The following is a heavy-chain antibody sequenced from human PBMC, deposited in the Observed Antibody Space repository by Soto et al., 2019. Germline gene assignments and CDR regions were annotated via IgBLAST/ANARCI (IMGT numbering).Heavy chain of an antibody. J-gene: IGHJ4*02. Sequence: PGGSLRLSCAASGFTFSTYALSWVRQAPGKGLEWVSAISANGQGIYYADSVRGRFTISRDNSTNTIFLHMDSLRAEDTAVYYCASKRGYSYGTGEFDYWGQGTLVTVSS. CDR3: ASKRGYSYGTGEFDY. CDR1: GFTFSTYA. CDR2: ISANGQGI. V-gene: IGHV3-23*01. D-gene: IGHD5-18*01.